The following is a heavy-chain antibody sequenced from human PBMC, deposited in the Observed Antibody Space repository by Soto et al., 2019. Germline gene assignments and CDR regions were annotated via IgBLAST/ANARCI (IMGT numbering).Heavy chain of an antibody. J-gene: IGHJ6*02. CDR1: GASISGHF. V-gene: IGHV4-59*08. CDR3: AINADV. CDR2: IYNSGS. Sequence: QVQLQESGPGLVKPSETLSLTCTVSGASISGHFWSWIRQPPGKGLEWIAYIYNSGSSYNPSLKSRVTISVDTSKIQLSLKLSSVIAADSAVYYCAINADVWGQGTTVTVSS.